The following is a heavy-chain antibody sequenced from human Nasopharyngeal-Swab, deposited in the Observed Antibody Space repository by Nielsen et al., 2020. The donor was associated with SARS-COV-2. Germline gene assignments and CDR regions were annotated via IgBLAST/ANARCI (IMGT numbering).Heavy chain of an antibody. V-gene: IGHV3-30*03. Sequence: GSALQISCAASGFTFCSYGMHWAPPAPCKGLAWEAVTPCDRSNQYNADPVKGRFTISIDNSKKTLYLQMNSLRAEDTAVYYCAPGSTAVVTPEYYCYMDDWGKGTTVTVSS. J-gene: IGHJ6*03. CDR2: TPCDRSNQ. CDR3: APGSTAVVTPEYYCYMDD. D-gene: IGHD4-23*01. CDR1: GFTFCSYG.